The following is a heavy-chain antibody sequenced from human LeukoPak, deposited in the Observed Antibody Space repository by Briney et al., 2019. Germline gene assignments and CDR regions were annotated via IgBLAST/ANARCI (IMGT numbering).Heavy chain of an antibody. J-gene: IGHJ4*02. V-gene: IGHV1-8*01. CDR2: MNPNSGNT. CDR3: ARVLWPAAPHFDY. Sequence: GASVKVSCKASGYTFTSYDINWVRQATGQGLEWMGWMNPNSGNTGYAQKFQGRVTMTRNTSISTAYMELSSLRSEDTAVYYCARVLWPAAPHFDYWGQGTLVTVSS. CDR1: GYTFTSYD. D-gene: IGHD2-2*01.